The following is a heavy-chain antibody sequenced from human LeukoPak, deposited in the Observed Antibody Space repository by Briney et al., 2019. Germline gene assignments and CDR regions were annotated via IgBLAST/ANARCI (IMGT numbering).Heavy chain of an antibody. CDR2: INHSGST. J-gene: IGHJ5*02. CDR1: GGSFSGYY. D-gene: IGHD6-13*01. V-gene: IGHV4-34*01. CDR3: GRGSSSWYFGYWFDP. Sequence: SETLSLTCAVYGGSFSGYYWSWIRQPPGKGLEWIGEINHSGSTNYNPSLKSRVTISVDTSKNQFSLKRISVTAADTAVYYCGRGSSSWYFGYWFDPWGQGPLVTVSS.